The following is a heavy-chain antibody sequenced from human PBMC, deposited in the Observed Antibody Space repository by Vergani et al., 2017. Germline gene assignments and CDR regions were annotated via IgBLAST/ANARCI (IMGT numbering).Heavy chain of an antibody. J-gene: IGHJ6*02. CDR2: ISGSGGST. CDR3: AKANPRNSGYDYLYDYHAMDV. Sequence: EVQLLESGGDLVQPGGSLRLSCAASGFTFNHYAMNWVRQAPGQGLEWVSGISGSGGSTYYAGSVKGRFTISRDSSKNTLYLQMNSLSAGDTAVYYCAKANPRNSGYDYLYDYHAMDVWGQGTTVTVSS. V-gene: IGHV3-23*01. CDR1: GFTFNHYA. D-gene: IGHD5-12*01.